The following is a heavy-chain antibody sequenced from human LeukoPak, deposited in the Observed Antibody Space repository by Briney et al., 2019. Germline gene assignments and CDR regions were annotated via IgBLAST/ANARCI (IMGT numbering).Heavy chain of an antibody. CDR3: ARVLNYYDSSGSGWFDP. D-gene: IGHD3-22*01. CDR2: IDHSGST. V-gene: IGHV4-38-2*02. Sequence: SETLSLTCTVSGYSISSGYYWGWIRQPPGKGLEWTGSIDHSGSTYYNPSLKSRITISVDTSKNQFSLKLSSVTAADTAVYYCARVLNYYDSSGSGWFDPWGQGTLVTVSS. CDR1: GYSISSGYY. J-gene: IGHJ5*02.